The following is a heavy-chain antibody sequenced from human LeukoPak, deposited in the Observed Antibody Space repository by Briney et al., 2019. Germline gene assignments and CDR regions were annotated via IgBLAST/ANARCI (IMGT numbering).Heavy chain of an antibody. D-gene: IGHD2-2*01. J-gene: IGHJ4*02. CDR3: ARGRYQLDY. V-gene: IGHV4-59*01. CDR2: IYYSGST. CDR1: GGSISSYY. Sequence: SETLSLTCTVSGGSISSYYWSWIRQPPGKGLEWIGHIYYSGSTNYNPSLKSRVTISLDTSKNQFSLKLRSVTTADTAVYYCARGRYQLDYWGQGTLVTVSS.